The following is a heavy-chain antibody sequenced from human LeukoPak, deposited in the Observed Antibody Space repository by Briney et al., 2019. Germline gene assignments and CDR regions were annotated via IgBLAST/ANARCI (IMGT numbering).Heavy chain of an antibody. D-gene: IGHD4-23*01. Sequence: SETLSLTCAVSGGSISGYYWSWIRQPPGKGLEYIGYTYYSGSTNCNPSLKSRVTISLDTSKNQFSLKLSSVTAADTAVYYCARLMAVRGTVDYFDYWGQGTLVTVSS. J-gene: IGHJ4*02. CDR3: ARLMAVRGTVDYFDY. V-gene: IGHV4-59*08. CDR2: TYYSGST. CDR1: GGSISGYY.